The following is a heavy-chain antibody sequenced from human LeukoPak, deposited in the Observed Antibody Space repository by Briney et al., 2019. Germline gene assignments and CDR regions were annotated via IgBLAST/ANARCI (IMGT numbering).Heavy chain of an antibody. D-gene: IGHD4-17*01. CDR3: ARADGDNYYYYGMDV. V-gene: IGHV4-59*01. CDR2: IHYSGST. CDR1: GGSMSGYY. J-gene: IGHJ6*02. Sequence: SETLSLICTVSGGSMSGYYSSWIRHPPGKGLEWVGYIHYSGSTNYNPSLKGRGTISIDTSKNQFSLRLSSVTAADTALYYCARADGDNYYYYGMDVWGQGTTVSVFS.